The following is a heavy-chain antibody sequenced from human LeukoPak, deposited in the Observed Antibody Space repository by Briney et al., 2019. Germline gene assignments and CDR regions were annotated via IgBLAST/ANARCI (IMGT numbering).Heavy chain of an antibody. Sequence: GGSLRLSCAASRFTFSDYYMTWVRQAPGRGLEWVANIKEDGSEKNYVDSVKGRFTISRDNAKNSVYLLLNSLTPEDTAVYYCAKDWGGSTPRYFDSWGQGTLVTVSS. D-gene: IGHD3-16*01. V-gene: IGHV3-7*01. CDR2: IKEDGSEK. J-gene: IGHJ4*02. CDR1: RFTFSDYY. CDR3: AKDWGGSTPRYFDS.